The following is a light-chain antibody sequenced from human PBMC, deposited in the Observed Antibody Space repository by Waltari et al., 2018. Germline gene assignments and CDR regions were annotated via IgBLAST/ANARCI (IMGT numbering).Light chain of an antibody. V-gene: IGLV2-14*01. J-gene: IGLJ3*02. CDR2: DVS. CDR3: SSYTSSSTWV. CDR1: SSDVGGYNY. Sequence: QSALTQPASVSGSPGQSITISCTGTSSDVGGYNYVSWYQQHPGKAPKLMIYDVSMRPSGVSNRFSGSKSGNTASLTISGLQAEDEADYYCSSYTSSSTWVFGGGTKLTVL.